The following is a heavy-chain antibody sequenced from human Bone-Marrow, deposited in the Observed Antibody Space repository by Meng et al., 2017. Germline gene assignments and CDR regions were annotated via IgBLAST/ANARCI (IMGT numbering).Heavy chain of an antibody. CDR1: GYTFTSYA. Sequence: ASVKVSCKASGYTFTSYAMHWVRQAPGQRLEWMGWINPNSGGTNYAQKFRGRVTMTRDTSISTAYMELSRLRSDDTAVYYCARVASVAGGDYFDYWGQGTLVTVSS. CDR2: INPNSGGT. CDR3: ARVASVAGGDYFDY. D-gene: IGHD6-19*01. V-gene: IGHV1-2*02. J-gene: IGHJ4*02.